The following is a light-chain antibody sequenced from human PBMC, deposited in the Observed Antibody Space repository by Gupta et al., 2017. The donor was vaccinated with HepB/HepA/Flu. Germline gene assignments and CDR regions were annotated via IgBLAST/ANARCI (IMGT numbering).Light chain of an antibody. CDR1: NSNIGSNS. J-gene: IGLJ2*01. V-gene: IGLV1-44*01. Sequence: QTVLTQPPSASGTPGQRVTISCSGSNSNIGSNSVNWYQQFPGTAPKGLIYNNNQRPSGVPDRFSGSKSGTSASRAINGLHSDDESDYVGATWDDRLKGRGLGGGTKLTVL. CDR2: NNN. CDR3: ATWDDRLKGRG.